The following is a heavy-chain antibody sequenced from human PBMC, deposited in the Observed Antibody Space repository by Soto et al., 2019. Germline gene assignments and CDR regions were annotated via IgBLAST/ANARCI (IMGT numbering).Heavy chain of an antibody. Sequence: GAGPTLVNPTQTLTLTCTFSGFSLSTSGMCVSWIRHPPGKALEWLARIDWDDDKYYSTSLKTRLTISKDTSKNQVVLTMTNMDPVDTATYYCARFLVVPAAAFDYWGQGTLVTVSS. CDR2: IDWDDDK. D-gene: IGHD2-2*01. V-gene: IGHV2-70*11. CDR3: ARFLVVPAAAFDY. J-gene: IGHJ4*02. CDR1: GFSLSTSGMC.